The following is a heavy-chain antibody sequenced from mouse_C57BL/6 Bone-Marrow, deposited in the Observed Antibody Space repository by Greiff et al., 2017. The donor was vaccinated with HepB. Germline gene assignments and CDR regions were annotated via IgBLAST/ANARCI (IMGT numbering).Heavy chain of an antibody. CDR1: GYTFTSYC. CDR3: ARPYCGSSSADY. J-gene: IGHJ2*01. D-gene: IGHD1-1*01. CDR2: IHPNSGSN. V-gene: IGHV1-64*01. Sequence: QVQLQQPGAELVKPGATVKLSCKVSGYTFTSYCMHWVKQRPGQGLEWIGMIHPNSGSNNYNEKFTSKATMTVDKSSSTNYMQLSSLTTEDYAVYYWARPYCGSSSADYWGQGTTLTVSS.